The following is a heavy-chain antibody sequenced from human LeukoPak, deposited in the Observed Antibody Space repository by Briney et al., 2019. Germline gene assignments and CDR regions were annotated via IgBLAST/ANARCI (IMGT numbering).Heavy chain of an antibody. CDR2: INTSGST. CDR1: GDSISSGSYL. J-gene: IGHJ4*02. CDR3: AREGYTSSWYSGYYYFDY. Sequence: PSDTLSLTCTVSGDSISSGSYLWTWIRQPAGKGLEWIGRINTSGSTNYNPSLKSRVTISVDTSKNQFSLKLSSVTAADTAVLYCAREGYTSSWYSGYYYFDYWGQGTLVTVSS. V-gene: IGHV4-61*02. D-gene: IGHD6-13*01.